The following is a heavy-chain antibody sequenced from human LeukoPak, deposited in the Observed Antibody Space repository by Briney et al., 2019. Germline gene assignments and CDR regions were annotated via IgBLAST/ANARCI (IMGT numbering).Heavy chain of an antibody. CDR3: AKVGYCSGDSCARFDP. Sequence: ASVKVSCKASGYTFTSYAMNWVRQAPGQGLEWMGWINTNTGNPTYAQGFTGRFVFSLDTSVSTAYLQISSLRAEDTAVYYCAKVGYCSGDSCARFDPRGQGTLVTVSS. D-gene: IGHD2-15*01. CDR1: GYTFTSYA. CDR2: INTNTGNP. J-gene: IGHJ5*02. V-gene: IGHV7-4-1*02.